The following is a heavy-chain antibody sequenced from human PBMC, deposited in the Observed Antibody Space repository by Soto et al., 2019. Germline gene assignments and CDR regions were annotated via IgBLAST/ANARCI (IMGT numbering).Heavy chain of an antibody. CDR1: GGTFSSYS. J-gene: IGHJ4*02. CDR2: VIPIFGTA. CDR3: AISIRPHRSPYYYDSSGYFDY. Sequence: GASVKGSCKASGGTFSSYSISWVRQAPGQGLEWVGGVIPIFGTANYAQKFQGRVTITAGKSPSTAYMELSSLRSEDTAVYYCAISIRPHRSPYYYDSSGYFDYWGQGTLVTVSS. D-gene: IGHD3-22*01. V-gene: IGHV1-69*06.